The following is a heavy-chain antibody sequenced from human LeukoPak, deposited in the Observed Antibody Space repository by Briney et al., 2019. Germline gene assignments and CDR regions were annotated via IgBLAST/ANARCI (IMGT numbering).Heavy chain of an antibody. J-gene: IGHJ4*02. CDR1: GGSISSSNYY. CDR2: INHSGRT. V-gene: IGHV4-39*07. Sequence: PSETLSLTCTVSGGSISSSNYYWGWIRQPPGKGLEWIGEINHSGRTNYNPSLKSRVTISVDTSKKQFSLKLSSVTAADTAVYYCARGVDYYGVWGQGTLVTVSS. CDR3: ARGVDYYGV. D-gene: IGHD3-10*01.